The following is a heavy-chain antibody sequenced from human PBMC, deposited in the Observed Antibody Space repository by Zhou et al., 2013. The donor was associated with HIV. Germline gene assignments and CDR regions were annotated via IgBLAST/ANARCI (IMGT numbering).Heavy chain of an antibody. CDR2: INSRTGDT. J-gene: IGHJ6*02. CDR1: GYDFMDYY. V-gene: IGHV1-2*02. CDR3: ARDYYYGMDV. Sequence: QVHLVQSGAEVKRPGASVRVSCKTSGYDFMDYYIQWVRQAPGQGPEWMGWINSRTGDTRYAQKFQGRVTMTRDTSITTAYMELTGLRSEDTAVYYCARDYYYGMDVWGQGTTVAVSS.